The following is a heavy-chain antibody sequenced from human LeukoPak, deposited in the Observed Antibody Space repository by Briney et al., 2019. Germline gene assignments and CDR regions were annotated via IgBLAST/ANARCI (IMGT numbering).Heavy chain of an antibody. CDR2: IFYSGTT. D-gene: IGHD3-22*01. CDR3: ALHPWRFHDSPPY. J-gene: IGHJ4*02. Sequence: SETLSLTYTVSGVSLNNFYWSWIRHPPGKGLEYIGYIFYSGTTNYNPSLKSRVSISIDMSKKQFSLVLTSMTAADTAIYYCALHPWRFHDSPPYWGPGTQVTVSS. CDR1: GVSLNNFY. V-gene: IGHV4-59*01.